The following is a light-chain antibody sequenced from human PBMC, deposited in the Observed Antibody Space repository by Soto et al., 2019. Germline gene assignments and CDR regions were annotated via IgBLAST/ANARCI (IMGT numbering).Light chain of an antibody. J-gene: IGKJ4*01. CDR3: QQYNNWPRAT. CDR2: RTS. Sequence: ETLMTQSPATLSVSPGERATLSCRASQSVSDYLAWYQQKPGQAPRLLMFRTSSRATGFPARFSGSGSGTEFNLTISSLQSEDFGVYYCQQYNNWPRATFGGGTKVDIK. CDR1: QSVSDY. V-gene: IGKV3-15*01.